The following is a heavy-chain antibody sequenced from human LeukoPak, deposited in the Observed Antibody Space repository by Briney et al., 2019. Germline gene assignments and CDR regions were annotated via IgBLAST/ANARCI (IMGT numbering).Heavy chain of an antibody. CDR3: ARMYSGTYGGIDY. D-gene: IGHD1-26*01. CDR2: IYSSGST. V-gene: IGHV4-4*07. Sequence: PSETLSLTCTVSGGSISSYYWSWIRQPAGEGQEWIGRIYSSGSTNYNPSLRSRVTLSVATSKNQFSLKLSSVTAADTAVYYCARMYSGTYGGIDYWGQGTLVTVSS. J-gene: IGHJ4*02. CDR1: GGSISSYY.